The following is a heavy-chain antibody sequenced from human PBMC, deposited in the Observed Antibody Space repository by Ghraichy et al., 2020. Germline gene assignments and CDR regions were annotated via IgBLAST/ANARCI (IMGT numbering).Heavy chain of an antibody. D-gene: IGHD2-2*01. V-gene: IGHV1-18*03. CDR1: GYTFTRYG. CDR2: ISAYNGNT. J-gene: IGHJ3*02. Sequence: ASVKVSCKASGYTFTRYGISWVRQAPGQGLEWMGWISAYNGNTNYAQKLQGRVTMTTDTSTSTAYMELRSLRSDDMAVYYCARRSLVVAANNDDAFDIWGQGTMVTVSS. CDR3: ARRSLVVAANNDDAFDI.